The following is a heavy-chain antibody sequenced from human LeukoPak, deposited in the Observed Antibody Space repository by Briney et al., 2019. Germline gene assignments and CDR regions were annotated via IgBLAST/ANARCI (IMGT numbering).Heavy chain of an antibody. CDR2: ISGSGGST. CDR1: GFTFSSYA. J-gene: IGHJ4*02. CDR3: AKALLGYYYDSSGYCDY. Sequence: SGGSLRLSCAASGFTFSSYAMSWVRQAPGKGLEWVSAISGSGGSTYYADSVKGRFTISRDNSKNTLYLQMNSLRAEDTAVYYCAKALLGYYYDSSGYCDYWGQGTLVTVSS. V-gene: IGHV3-23*01. D-gene: IGHD3-22*01.